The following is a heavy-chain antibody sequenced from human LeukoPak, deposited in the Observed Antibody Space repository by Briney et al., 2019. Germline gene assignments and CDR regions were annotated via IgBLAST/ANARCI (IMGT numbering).Heavy chain of an antibody. Sequence: PSETRSLTCTVSGGSISSSSYYWGWIRQPPGEGLEWVVSVYYSGSTYYNPSLKSRVTISVDTSKNQFSLKMSSVTAADTAVYYCARLGAPYYDFWSGYYGTVDYYMDVWGKGNTVTVSS. J-gene: IGHJ6*03. CDR2: VYYSGST. CDR1: GGSISSSSYY. V-gene: IGHV4-39*01. CDR3: ARLGAPYYDFWSGYYGTVDYYMDV. D-gene: IGHD3-3*01.